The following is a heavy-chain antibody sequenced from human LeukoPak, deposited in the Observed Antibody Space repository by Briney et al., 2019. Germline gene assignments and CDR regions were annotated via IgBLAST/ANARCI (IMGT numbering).Heavy chain of an antibody. J-gene: IGHJ4*02. CDR1: GGSISSGSYY. CDR3: ARGTIFGPPYHDY. V-gene: IGHV4-61*02. Sequence: SETLSLTCTVSGGSISSGSYYWSWIRQPAGKGLEWIGRIYTSGSTNYNPSLKSRVTISVDTSKNQFSLKLSSVTAADTAVYYCARGTIFGPPYHDYWGQGTLVTVSS. D-gene: IGHD3-3*01. CDR2: IYTSGST.